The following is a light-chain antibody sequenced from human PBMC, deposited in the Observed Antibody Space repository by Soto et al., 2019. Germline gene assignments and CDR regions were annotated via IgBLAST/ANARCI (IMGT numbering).Light chain of an antibody. CDR2: DAS. J-gene: IGKJ4*01. CDR1: QDISNF. CDR3: QQYDSLPIT. V-gene: IGKV1-33*01. Sequence: DIQMTQSPISLSASVGDRVTITCQASQDISNFLSWYQHKAGKAPELLIYDASSLGTGVPSRFSGSGSGTHFTFTISGLQPEDASTYYCQQYDSLPITFGGGTKV.